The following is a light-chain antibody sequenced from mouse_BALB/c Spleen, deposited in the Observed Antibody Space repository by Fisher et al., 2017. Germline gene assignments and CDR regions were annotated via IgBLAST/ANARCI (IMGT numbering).Light chain of an antibody. CDR2: LTS. CDR1: SSVSY. J-gene: IGKJ5*01. Sequence: IVLTQSTAIMSASPGEKVTMTCRASSSVSYMYWYQQKPRSSPKPWIYLTSNLASGVPARFSGSGSGTSYSLTISSMEAEDAATYYCHQYHRSPPTFGAGTKLELK. V-gene: IGKV4-61*01. CDR3: HQYHRSPPT.